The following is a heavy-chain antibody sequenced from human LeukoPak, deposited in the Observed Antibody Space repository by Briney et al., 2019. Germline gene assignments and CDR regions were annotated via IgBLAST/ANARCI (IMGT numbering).Heavy chain of an antibody. V-gene: IGHV3-7*01. CDR3: ARDPTYYDFWSYRGYFDY. D-gene: IGHD3-3*01. CDR2: IKQDGSEK. CDR1: GFIVSTNY. J-gene: IGHJ4*02. Sequence: PGGSLRLSCAASGFIVSTNYMIWVRQAPGKGLEWVANIKQDGSEKYYVDSVKGRFTISRDNAKNSLYLQMNSLRAEDTAVYYCARDPTYYDFWSYRGYFDYWGQGTLVTVSS.